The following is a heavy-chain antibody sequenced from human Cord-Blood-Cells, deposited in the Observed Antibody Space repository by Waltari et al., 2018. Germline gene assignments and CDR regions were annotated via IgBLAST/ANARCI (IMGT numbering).Heavy chain of an antibody. Sequence: QVQLVQSGAAVKQPRASVRVSGQVPGSTVPYLSIHWVRQAPGKGVEWMGGFDPEGGETIYAQKFQGRVTMTEDTSTDTAYMELSSLRSEDTAVYYCATVAVMSGYYFDYWGQGTLVTVSS. CDR3: ATVAVMSGYYFDY. V-gene: IGHV1-24*01. J-gene: IGHJ4*02. CDR1: GSTVPYLS. D-gene: IGHD3-3*01. CDR2: FDPEGGET.